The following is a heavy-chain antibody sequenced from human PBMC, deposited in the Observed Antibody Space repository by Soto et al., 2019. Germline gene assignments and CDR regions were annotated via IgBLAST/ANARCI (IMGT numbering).Heavy chain of an antibody. CDR1: GGSFSGYY. Sequence: PSETLSLTCAVYGGSFSGYYWSWIRQPPGKGLEWIGEINHSGSTNYNPSLKSRVTISVDTSKNQFSLKLSSVTAADTAVYYCARGRAYCGGDCYSFLFFDYWGQGTLVTVSS. V-gene: IGHV4-34*01. CDR2: INHSGST. D-gene: IGHD2-21*01. CDR3: ARGRAYCGGDCYSFLFFDY. J-gene: IGHJ4*02.